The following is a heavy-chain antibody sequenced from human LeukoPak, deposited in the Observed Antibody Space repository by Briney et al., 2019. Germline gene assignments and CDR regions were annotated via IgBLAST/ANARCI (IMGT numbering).Heavy chain of an antibody. V-gene: IGHV4-31*03. CDR2: IYYSGST. J-gene: IGHJ4*02. CDR3: ARGSYYDSSGYSPLYYFDY. D-gene: IGHD3-22*01. Sequence: SETLSLTCTVSGGSISSGGYYWSWIRQHPGKGLEWIGYIYYSGSTYYNPSLKSRVTISVDTSKNQFSLKLSSVTAADTAVYYCARGSYYDSSGYSPLYYFDYWGQGTLVTVSS. CDR1: GGSISSGGYY.